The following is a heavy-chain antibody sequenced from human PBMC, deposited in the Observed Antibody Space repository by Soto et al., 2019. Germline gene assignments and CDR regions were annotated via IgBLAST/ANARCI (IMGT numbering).Heavy chain of an antibody. CDR2: IYWDDDE. V-gene: IGHV2-5*02. Sequence: QITLKESGPTVVKPTEPLTLTCTFSGFSLTTSGVGVGWVSQSPGKAPEWLALIYWDDDERYSTSLKSRLTITKDTSKNQVVLTMANVDPADTATYYCAHRVLRTVFGLVTTTAIYFDFWGQGTPVVVSS. D-gene: IGHD3-3*01. CDR3: AHRVLRTVFGLVTTTAIYFDF. CDR1: GFSLTTSGVG. J-gene: IGHJ4*02.